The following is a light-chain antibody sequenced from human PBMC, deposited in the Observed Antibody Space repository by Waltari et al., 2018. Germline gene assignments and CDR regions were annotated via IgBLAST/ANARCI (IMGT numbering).Light chain of an antibody. Sequence: QSALTQPASVSGSPGPSITISCTGPSSDVAGFNYVSWYQQHPGKAPKRMIYDVSNRPSGVSNRFSGSKSGNTASLTISGLQAEDEADYHCSSYTSSSTLVFGGGTKLTVL. J-gene: IGLJ3*02. CDR1: SSDVAGFNY. CDR3: SSYTSSSTLV. V-gene: IGLV2-14*03. CDR2: DVS.